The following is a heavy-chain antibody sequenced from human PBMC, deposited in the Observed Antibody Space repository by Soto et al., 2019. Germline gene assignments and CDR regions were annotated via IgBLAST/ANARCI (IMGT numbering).Heavy chain of an antibody. J-gene: IGHJ3*02. CDR2: INPSGGST. D-gene: IGHD2-2*01. V-gene: IGHV1-46*03. Sequence: QVQLVQSGAEVKKPGASVKVSCKASGYTFTSYYMHWVRQAPGQGLEWMGIINPSGGSTSYAQKFQGRGTMTRDTSTSTVYLELSSLRSEDTAVYYCARVRRGYCSSTSGQPSGHAFDIWGQGTMVTVSS. CDR1: GYTFTSYY. CDR3: ARVRRGYCSSTSGQPSGHAFDI.